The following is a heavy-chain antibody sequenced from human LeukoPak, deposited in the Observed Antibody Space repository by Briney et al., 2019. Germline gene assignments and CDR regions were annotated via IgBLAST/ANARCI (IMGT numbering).Heavy chain of an antibody. CDR2: IIPILGIA. D-gene: IGHD6-19*01. V-gene: IGHV1-69*04. J-gene: IGHJ5*02. Sequence: SVKVSCKASGGTFSSYTIGWVRQAPGQGLEWMGRIIPILGIANYAQKFQGRVTITADKSTSTAYMELSSLRSEDTAVYYCARDLGSGFIFARPNWFDPWGQGTLVTVSS. CDR3: ARDLGSGFIFARPNWFDP. CDR1: GGTFSSYT.